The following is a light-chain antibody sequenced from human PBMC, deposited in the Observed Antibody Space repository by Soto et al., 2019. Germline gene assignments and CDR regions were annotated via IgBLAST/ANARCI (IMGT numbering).Light chain of an antibody. Sequence: DIQMTQSPSSLSASVGDRVTITWRSSQSVTTYLNWYQQKPGKAPKLLIYVASTLQSGVPSRFSGSGSGTEFTLTISSLQPEDVATYFCQQTYSMPPLTFGGGTKVEIK. CDR1: QSVTTY. V-gene: IGKV1-39*01. CDR2: VAS. CDR3: QQTYSMPPLT. J-gene: IGKJ4*01.